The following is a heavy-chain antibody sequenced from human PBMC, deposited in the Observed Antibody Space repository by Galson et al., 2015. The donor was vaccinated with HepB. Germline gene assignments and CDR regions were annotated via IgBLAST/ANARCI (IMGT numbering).Heavy chain of an antibody. CDR3: AKIRGVRNFIAVADEGFDY. CDR2: ISGSGGST. J-gene: IGHJ4*02. V-gene: IGHV3-23*01. CDR1: GFTLSSYA. Sequence: SLRLSCAASGFTLSSYAMSWVRQAPGKGLEWVSAISGSGGSTYYADSVKGRFTISRDNSKNTLYLQMNSLRAEDTAVYYCAKIRGVRNFIAVADEGFDYWGQGTLVTISS. D-gene: IGHD6-19*01.